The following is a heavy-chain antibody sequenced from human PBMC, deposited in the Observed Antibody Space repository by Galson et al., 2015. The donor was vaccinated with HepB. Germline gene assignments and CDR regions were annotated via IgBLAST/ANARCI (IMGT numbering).Heavy chain of an antibody. CDR2: ISSSSSTI. V-gene: IGHV3-48*01. CDR3: ARKPDYYDSSGYYSPIDY. J-gene: IGHJ4*02. D-gene: IGHD3-22*01. CDR1: GFTFSSYS. Sequence: SLRLSCAASGFTFSSYSMNWVRQAPGKGLEWVSYISSSSSTIYYADSVKGRFTISRDNAKNSLYLQMNSLRAEDTAVYYCARKPDYYDSSGYYSPIDYWGQGTLVTVSS.